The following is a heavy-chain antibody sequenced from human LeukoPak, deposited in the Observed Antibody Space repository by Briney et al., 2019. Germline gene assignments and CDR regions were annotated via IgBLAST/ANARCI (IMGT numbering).Heavy chain of an antibody. D-gene: IGHD1-26*01. CDR3: ARASETYYFDS. Sequence: GGSLRLSRAASGFSFSNYAMSWVRPAPGKGLEWVSTVSGSGGRTSYADSVKGRFTISRDNSKNTLYLQMNSLRAEDTAVYYCARASETYYFDSWGQGTLVTVSS. CDR2: VSGSGGRT. V-gene: IGHV3-23*01. CDR1: GFSFSNYA. J-gene: IGHJ4*02.